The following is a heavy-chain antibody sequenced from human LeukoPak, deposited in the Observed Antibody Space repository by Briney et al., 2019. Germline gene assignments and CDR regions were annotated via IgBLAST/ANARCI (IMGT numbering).Heavy chain of an antibody. Sequence: ASVKVSCKASGGTFISYAISWVRQAPGQGLEWMGWMNPNSGNTGYAQKFQGRVTMTRNTSISTAYMELSSLRSEDTAVYYCARGVRDYDFWSGYYNYGMDVWGQGTTVTVSS. CDR1: GGTFISYA. CDR3: ARGVRDYDFWSGYYNYGMDV. D-gene: IGHD3-3*01. V-gene: IGHV1-8*02. J-gene: IGHJ6*02. CDR2: MNPNSGNT.